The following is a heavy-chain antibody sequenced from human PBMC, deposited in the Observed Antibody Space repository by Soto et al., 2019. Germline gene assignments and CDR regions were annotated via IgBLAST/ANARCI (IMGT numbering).Heavy chain of an antibody. Sequence: ASVTVSCKDSGYSFTGYYIHWVRQDPGQGLEWMGWINPNSGGANYAQKFQGRDTMTRDTSTTTAYMELSRLRSNDTAVFYCASSSALANSGVGWMDVWGQGATVTVSS. V-gene: IGHV1-2*02. J-gene: IGHJ6*02. CDR1: GYSFTGYY. CDR2: INPNSGGA. CDR3: ASSSALANSGVGWMDV. D-gene: IGHD3-3*01.